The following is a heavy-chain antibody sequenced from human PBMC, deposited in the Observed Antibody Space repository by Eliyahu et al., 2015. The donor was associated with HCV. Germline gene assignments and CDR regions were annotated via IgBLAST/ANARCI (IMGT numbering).Heavy chain of an antibody. CDR3: ARQYYYDTTGYLHDAFDI. V-gene: IGHV4-61*02. CDR1: DDSXKSGXYY. Sequence: QVQLQESGXGLVKPSQTLSLTCSVSDDSXKSGXYYWSWIRXPAGKRLEWIGRVYISGTTNYNPALKSRVTMSIDTSKKQFSLNLSAVTAADTASYYCARQYYYDTTGYLHDAFDIWGQGTMVTVFS. J-gene: IGHJ3*02. D-gene: IGHD3-22*01. CDR2: VYISGTT.